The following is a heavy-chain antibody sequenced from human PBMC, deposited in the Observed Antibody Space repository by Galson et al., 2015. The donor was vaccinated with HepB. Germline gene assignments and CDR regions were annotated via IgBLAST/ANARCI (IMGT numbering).Heavy chain of an antibody. J-gene: IGHJ3*02. V-gene: IGHV1-3*04. CDR1: GIIFSTYA. D-gene: IGHD2-8*01. Sequence: SVKVSCKASGIIFSTYALHWVRQAPGQGLEWVGWINIGNGNTKYSQKFQDRVTITGDTSARTALLELSSLRSEDTAMYYCATPMYGYGQTTDAFHTWGQGTVVAVSS. CDR2: INIGNGNT. CDR3: ATPMYGYGQTTDAFHT.